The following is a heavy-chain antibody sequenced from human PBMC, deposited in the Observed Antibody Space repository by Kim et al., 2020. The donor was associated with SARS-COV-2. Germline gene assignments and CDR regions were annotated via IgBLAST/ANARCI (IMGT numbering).Heavy chain of an antibody. CDR2: FDPEDGET. CDR3: ATESVVVAAIEADAFDI. V-gene: IGHV1-24*01. J-gene: IGHJ3*02. D-gene: IGHD2-15*01. Sequence: ASVKVSCKVSGYTLTELSMHWVRQAPGKGLEWMGGFDPEDGETIYAQKFQGRVTMTEDTSTDTAYMELSSLRSEDTAVYYCATESVVVAAIEADAFDIWGQGTMVTVSS. CDR1: GYTLTELS.